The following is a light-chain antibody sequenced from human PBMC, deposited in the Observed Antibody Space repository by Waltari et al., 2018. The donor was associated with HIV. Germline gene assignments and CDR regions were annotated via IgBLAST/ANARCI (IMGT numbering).Light chain of an antibody. CDR1: RTVFYSSDNRNY. Sequence: DIVMTQSPDSLAVSLGERATINCTSSRTVFYSSDNRNYLAWYLQRPGQSPKVLIFWASTRAFGVPDRFSGSGFGTDFSLTLSSLQADDVGIYYCQQYYSVPPTFGGGTKVEI. V-gene: IGKV4-1*01. CDR3: QQYYSVPPT. CDR2: WAS. J-gene: IGKJ4*01.